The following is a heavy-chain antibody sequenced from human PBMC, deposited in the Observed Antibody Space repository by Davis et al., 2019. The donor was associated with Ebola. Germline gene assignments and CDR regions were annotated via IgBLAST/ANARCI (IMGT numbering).Heavy chain of an antibody. CDR3: ARGGRWYDIMTEASLMDV. CDR2: ISSSSTNI. CDR1: GFTFSSYS. V-gene: IGHV3-48*04. Sequence: GESLKTSCAASGFTFSSYSMNWVRQAPGKGLEWISYISSSSTNIYYADPVKGRFTVSRDNAENSLFLQMDSLRAEDAAVYYCARGGRWYDIMTEASLMDVWGKGTTVGVSS. J-gene: IGHJ6*04. D-gene: IGHD3-9*01.